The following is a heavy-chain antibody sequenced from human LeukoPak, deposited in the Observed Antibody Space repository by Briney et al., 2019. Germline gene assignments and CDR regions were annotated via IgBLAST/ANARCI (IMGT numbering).Heavy chain of an antibody. CDR3: ARPYYYDSSGYSLDY. V-gene: IGHV3-30-3*01. Sequence: GGSLRLSCAASGFTFSSYAMHWVRQAPGKGLEWVAVISYDGSNKYYADSVKGRFTISRDNSKNTLYLQMNSLRAEDTAVYYCARPYYYDSSGYSLDYWGQGTLVTVSS. D-gene: IGHD3-22*01. J-gene: IGHJ4*02. CDR1: GFTFSSYA. CDR2: ISYDGSNK.